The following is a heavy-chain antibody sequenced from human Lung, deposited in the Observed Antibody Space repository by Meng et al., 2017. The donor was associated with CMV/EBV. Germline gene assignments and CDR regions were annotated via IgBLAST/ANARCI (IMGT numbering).Heavy chain of an antibody. J-gene: IGHJ4*02. D-gene: IGHD2-2*01. CDR3: ARGPRYCSSTSCYSYYFDY. CDR2: MNPNSGNT. V-gene: IGHV1-8*01. Sequence: FTNYYITWVDQDTGQGLEWMGWMNPNSGNTGYAQKFQGRVTMTRNTSISTAYMELSSLRSEDTAVYYCARGPRYCSSTSCYSYYFDYWGQGTLVTVSS. CDR1: FTNYY.